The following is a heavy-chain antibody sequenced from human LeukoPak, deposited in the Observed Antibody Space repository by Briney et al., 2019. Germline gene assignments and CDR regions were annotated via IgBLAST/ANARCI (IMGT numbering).Heavy chain of an antibody. CDR2: IYYSGST. J-gene: IGHJ3*02. D-gene: IGHD2-8*01. CDR3: ARTPADAGDDAFDI. CDR1: GGSISSGDYY. V-gene: IGHV4-30-4*08. Sequence: SQTLSLTCTVSGGSISSGDYYWSWIRQPPGKGLEWIGYIYYSGSTYYNPSLKSRVTISVDTSKNQFSLKLSSVTAADTAVYYCARTPADAGDDAFDIWGQGTMVTVSS.